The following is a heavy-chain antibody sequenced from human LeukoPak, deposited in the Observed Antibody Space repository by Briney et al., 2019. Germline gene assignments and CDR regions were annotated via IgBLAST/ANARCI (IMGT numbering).Heavy chain of an antibody. CDR2: IIPIFGIA. D-gene: IGHD1-26*01. CDR1: EGTFSSYA. J-gene: IGHJ4*02. Sequence: SVKVSCKASEGTFSSYAISWVRQAPGQGLEWMGRIIPIFGIANYAQKFQGRVTITADKSTSTAYMELSSLRSEDTAVYYCATNVVGATDYWGQGTLVTVSS. V-gene: IGHV1-69*04. CDR3: ATNVVGATDY.